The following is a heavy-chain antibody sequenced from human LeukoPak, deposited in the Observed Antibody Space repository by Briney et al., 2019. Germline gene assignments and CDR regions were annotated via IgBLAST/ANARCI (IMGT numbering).Heavy chain of an antibody. Sequence: TGGSLRLSCAASGFTFSSYAMHWVRQAPGKGLEWVAVMSFDGTHIYYADSVKGRFTISRDNSKNTLFLQMNSLRAEDTAVYYCARALGKWELLLFDYWGQGTLVTVSS. J-gene: IGHJ4*02. V-gene: IGHV3-30-3*01. CDR1: GFTFSSYA. D-gene: IGHD1-26*01. CDR3: ARALGKWELLLFDY. CDR2: MSFDGTHI.